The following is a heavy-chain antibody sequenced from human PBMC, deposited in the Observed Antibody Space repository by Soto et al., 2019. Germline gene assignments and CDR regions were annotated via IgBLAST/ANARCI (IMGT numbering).Heavy chain of an antibody. J-gene: IGHJ3*02. CDR3: ARIYSSSWYTSDHDAFDI. Sequence: PGGSLRLSCAASGFTFSSYLMHWVRQAPGKGLVWVSRINSDGSSTSYADSVKGRFTISRDNAKNTLYLQMNSLRAEDTAVYYCARIYSSSWYTSDHDAFDIWGQGTMVTVSS. V-gene: IGHV3-74*01. D-gene: IGHD6-13*01. CDR2: INSDGSST. CDR1: GFTFSSYL.